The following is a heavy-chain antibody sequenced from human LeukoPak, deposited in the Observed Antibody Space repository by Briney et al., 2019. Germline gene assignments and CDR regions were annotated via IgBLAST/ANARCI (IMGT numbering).Heavy chain of an antibody. Sequence: GGALRLSCAASGFTFSDYYMSWIRQAPWKGVEWVSYISRNIYTNYPDPVNGRVTISRDNAENSMYLQMASMRAEDTAVYYWSRMGIAAVGAYYFDYWGQGTLVAVSS. CDR1: GFTFSDYY. CDR3: SRMGIAAVGAYYFDY. V-gene: IGHV3-11*06. CDR2: ISRNIYT. J-gene: IGHJ4*02. D-gene: IGHD6-13*01.